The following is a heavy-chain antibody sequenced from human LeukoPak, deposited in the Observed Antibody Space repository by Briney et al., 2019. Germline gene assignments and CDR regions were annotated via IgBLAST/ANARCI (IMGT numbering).Heavy chain of an antibody. J-gene: IGHJ5*02. CDR1: GGSISSHY. CDR2: IYYSGST. D-gene: IGHD3-3*01. V-gene: IGHV4-59*11. Sequence: PSETLSLTCTVSGGSISSHYWSWIRQPPGKGLEWIGYIYYSGSTNYNPSLKSRVTISVDTSKNQFSLKLSSVTAADTAVYYCAREGGEDFWSGYSPPKGWFDPWGQGTLVTVSS. CDR3: AREGGEDFWSGYSPPKGWFDP.